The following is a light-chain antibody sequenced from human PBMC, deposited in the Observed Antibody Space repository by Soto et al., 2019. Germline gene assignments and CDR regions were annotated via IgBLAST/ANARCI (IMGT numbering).Light chain of an antibody. CDR2: DAS. Sequence: EIVLTQSPATLSLSPGERATLSCRSSQSVSSYLAWYQQQPGQAPRLLIYDASNRATGIPVRFSGSGSGTDFTLTISSLQPEDFAVYYCQQRSNWLRTFGPGTKVDIK. CDR1: QSVSSY. V-gene: IGKV3-11*01. J-gene: IGKJ3*01. CDR3: QQRSNWLRT.